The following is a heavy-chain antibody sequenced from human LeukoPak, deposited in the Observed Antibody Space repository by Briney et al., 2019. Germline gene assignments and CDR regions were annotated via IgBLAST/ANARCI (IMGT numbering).Heavy chain of an antibody. Sequence: SETLSLTCTVSGYSISSGYYWTWIRQPPGKGLEWIGSIYHSGSTYYNPSLKSRVTLSVDTSKNQFSLKLSSVTAADTAVYNCARVLYNWFDPWGQGTLVTVSS. CDR1: GYSISSGYY. V-gene: IGHV4-38-2*02. J-gene: IGHJ5*02. D-gene: IGHD3-3*01. CDR2: IYHSGST. CDR3: ARVLYNWFDP.